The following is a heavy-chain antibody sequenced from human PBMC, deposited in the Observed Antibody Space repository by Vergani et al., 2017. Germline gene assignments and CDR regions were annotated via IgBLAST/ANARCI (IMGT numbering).Heavy chain of an antibody. Sequence: VQLLESGGGLVQPGGSLRLSCAASGFTFSSYAMSWVRQAPGKGLEWVSAISGSGGSTYYADSVKGRFTISRDNAKNSLYLQMNSLRAEDTAVYYCARDSYGYFFDYWGQGTLVTVSS. J-gene: IGHJ4*02. CDR1: GFTFSSYA. D-gene: IGHD5-18*01. CDR2: ISGSGGST. CDR3: ARDSYGYFFDY. V-gene: IGHV3-23*01.